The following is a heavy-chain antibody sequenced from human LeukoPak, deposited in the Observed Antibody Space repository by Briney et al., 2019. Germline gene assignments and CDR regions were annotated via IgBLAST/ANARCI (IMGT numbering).Heavy chain of an antibody. CDR2: IYYSGST. V-gene: IGHV4-31*03. J-gene: IGHJ6*02. D-gene: IGHD3-10*01. Sequence: SETLSLTCTVSGGSISSGGYSWSWIRQHPGKGLEWIGYIYYSGSTYYNPSLKSRVTISVDTSKNQFSLKLSSVTAADTAVYYCARDPYGSGFMDVWGQGTTVTVSS. CDR1: GGSISSGGYS. CDR3: ARDPYGSGFMDV.